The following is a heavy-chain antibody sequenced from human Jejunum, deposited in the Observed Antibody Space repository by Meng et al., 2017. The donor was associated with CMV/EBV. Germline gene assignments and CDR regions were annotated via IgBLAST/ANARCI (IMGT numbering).Heavy chain of an antibody. V-gene: IGHV3-74*01. CDR1: GFTFSPYW. CDR3: VRDDPTAPELSGY. Sequence: EVQLGEAVEGLVQPGGALRLSCVASGFTFSPYWIHWVRQAPGKGLLWVARIDSDGTGTNYADSVNGRFTVSRDNAKNMVYLQMNSLRAEDTGLYHCVRDDPTAPELSGYWGQGTLVTGSS. CDR2: IDSDGTGT. J-gene: IGHJ4*02. D-gene: IGHD2/OR15-2a*01.